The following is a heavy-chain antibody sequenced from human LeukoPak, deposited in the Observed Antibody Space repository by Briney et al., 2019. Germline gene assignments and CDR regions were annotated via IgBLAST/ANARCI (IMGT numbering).Heavy chain of an antibody. D-gene: IGHD3-3*01. J-gene: IGHJ6*03. Sequence: PSETLSLTCTVSGGSISSYYWSWTRQPPGKGLEWIGYIYYSGSTNYNPSLKSRVTISVDTSKNQFSLKLSSVTAADTAVYYCARGVRALEWLFPGGNRNMDVWGKGTTVTVSS. CDR3: ARGVRALEWLFPGGNRNMDV. V-gene: IGHV4-59*01. CDR2: IYYSGST. CDR1: GGSISSYY.